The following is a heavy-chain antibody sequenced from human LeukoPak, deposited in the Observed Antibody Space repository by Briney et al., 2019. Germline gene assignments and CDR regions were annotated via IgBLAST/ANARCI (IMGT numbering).Heavy chain of an antibody. CDR1: GFTFSSYE. Sequence: GGSLRLSCAASGFTFSSYEMNWVRQAPGKGLEWVSYISSSGSTIYYADSVKGRFTISRDNAKNSLYLQMNSLRAEDTAVYYCAKDSAGYTYGWYFDYWGQGTLVTVSS. CDR3: AKDSAGYTYGWYFDY. J-gene: IGHJ4*02. D-gene: IGHD5-18*01. V-gene: IGHV3-48*03. CDR2: ISSSGSTI.